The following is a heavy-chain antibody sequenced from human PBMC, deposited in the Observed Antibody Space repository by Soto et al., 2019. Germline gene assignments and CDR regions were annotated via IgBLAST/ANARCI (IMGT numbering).Heavy chain of an antibody. CDR2: IYYSGST. CDR3: ARHRRSTYYYDSSGPGY. V-gene: IGHV4-39*01. J-gene: IGHJ4*02. Sequence: LSLTCTVSGGSISSSSYYWGWIRQPPGKGLEWIGSIYYSGSTYYNPSLKSRVTISVDTSKNQFSLKLSSVTAADTAVYYCARHRRSTYYYDSSGPGYWGQGTLVTVS. D-gene: IGHD3-22*01. CDR1: GGSISSSSYY.